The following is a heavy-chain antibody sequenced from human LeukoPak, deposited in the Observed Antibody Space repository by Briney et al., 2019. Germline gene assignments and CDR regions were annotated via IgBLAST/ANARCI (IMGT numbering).Heavy chain of an antibody. J-gene: IGHJ4*02. CDR2: IYGDGST. CDR3: ARAAYMVAPFDY. CDR1: GFTVSSNY. Sequence: GSLRLACAASGFTVSSNYMSWVRQAPGKGLEWVSIIYGDGSTYYADSVKGRFTISRENSKNALYLQMNSLRAEDTAVYYCARAAYMVAPFDYWGQGTLVTVSS. D-gene: IGHD5-12*01. V-gene: IGHV3-53*01.